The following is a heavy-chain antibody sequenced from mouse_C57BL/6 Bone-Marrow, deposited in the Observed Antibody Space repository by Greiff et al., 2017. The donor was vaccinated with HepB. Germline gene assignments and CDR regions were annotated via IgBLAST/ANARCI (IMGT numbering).Heavy chain of an antibody. J-gene: IGHJ1*03. V-gene: IGHV10-1*01. D-gene: IGHD2-4*01. Sequence: EVQGVESGGGLVQPKGSLKLSCAASGFSFNTYAMNWVRQAPGKGLEWVARIRSKSNNYATYYADSVKDRFTISRDDSESMLYLQMNNLKTEDTAMYYCVRPCDYDEGYFDVWGTGTTVTVSS. CDR1: GFSFNTYA. CDR2: IRSKSNNYAT. CDR3: VRPCDYDEGYFDV.